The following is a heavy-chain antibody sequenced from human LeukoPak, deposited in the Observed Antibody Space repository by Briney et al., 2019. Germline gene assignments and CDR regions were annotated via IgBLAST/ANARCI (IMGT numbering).Heavy chain of an antibody. Sequence: SETLSLTCAVSGGSISSGGYSWSWIRQPPGKGLEWIGYIYHSGSTYYNPSLKSRVTISVDRSKNQFSLKLSSVTAADTAVYYCAREAIGNAFDIWGQGTMVTVSS. CDR1: GGSISSGGYS. CDR3: AREAIGNAFDI. J-gene: IGHJ3*02. V-gene: IGHV4-30-2*01. CDR2: IYHSGST.